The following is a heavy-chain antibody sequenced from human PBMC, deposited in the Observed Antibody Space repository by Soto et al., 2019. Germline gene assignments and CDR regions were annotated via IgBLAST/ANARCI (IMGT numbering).Heavy chain of an antibody. V-gene: IGHV3-23*01. Sequence: GGSLRLSCAASGFTFSSYAMSWVRQAPGKGLEWVSSISGSGSSTYYADSVKGRFAISRDNSKNTVHLHMNSLRAEDTAVYYCAMIAAAGRFYANWVQGTLVTVSS. CDR1: GFTFSSYA. J-gene: IGHJ4*02. CDR2: ISGSGSST. D-gene: IGHD6-13*01. CDR3: AMIAAAGRFYAN.